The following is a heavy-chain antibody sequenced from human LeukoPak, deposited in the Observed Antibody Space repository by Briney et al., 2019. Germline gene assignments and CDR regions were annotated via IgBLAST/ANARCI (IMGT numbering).Heavy chain of an antibody. D-gene: IGHD1-26*01. J-gene: IGHJ6*02. CDR3: GVGATTHYYYGMDV. CDR2: ISGSGGST. CDR1: GFTVSSNY. V-gene: IGHV3-23*01. Sequence: GGSLRLSCAASGFTVSSNYMSWVRQAPGKGLEWVSAISGSGGSTYYADSVKGRFTISRDNSKNTLYLQMNSLRAEDTAVYYCGVGATTHYYYGMDVWGQGTTVTVSS.